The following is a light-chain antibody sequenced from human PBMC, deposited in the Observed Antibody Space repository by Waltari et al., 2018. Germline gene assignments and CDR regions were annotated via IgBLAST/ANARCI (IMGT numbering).Light chain of an antibody. Sequence: EIVLTQSPGTLSLSPGERATLSCRASQSVGSSYLAWYQQKPGQAPRLLIYGASTRATGIPDRFSGSGSGTDFTLTISRLEPEDFAVYYCHQYAGSPTVGQGTRLEIK. CDR2: GAS. CDR1: QSVGSSY. V-gene: IGKV3-20*01. CDR3: HQYAGSPT. J-gene: IGKJ5*01.